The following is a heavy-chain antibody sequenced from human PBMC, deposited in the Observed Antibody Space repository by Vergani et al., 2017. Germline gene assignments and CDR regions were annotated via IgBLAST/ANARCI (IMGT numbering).Heavy chain of an antibody. D-gene: IGHD3-9*01. V-gene: IGHV4-39*01. CDR2: IYHSGGA. Sequence: QAQLQESGPRLVKPSQTLSLTCSFSGGSLDIHSQTWGWIRQPPGKGLEWIGNIYHSGGAYYNPSLKGRVTISVDTSKNQFSLEVTSVTAADTAIYFCARTESFILRYFHWALWGQGTLVTVSS. J-gene: IGHJ4*02. CDR3: ARTESFILRYFHWAL. CDR1: GGSLDIHSQT.